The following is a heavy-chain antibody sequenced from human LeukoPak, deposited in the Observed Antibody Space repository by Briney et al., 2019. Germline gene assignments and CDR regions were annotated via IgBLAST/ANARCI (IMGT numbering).Heavy chain of an antibody. CDR2: INGDGTIT. CDR1: GFTFNAFW. J-gene: IGHJ3*02. D-gene: IGHD3-10*01. V-gene: IGHV3-74*01. Sequence: GGSLRFSCAASGFTFNAFWMHWVRQAPLKGLVWVSRINGDGTITNYADSVKGRFTISRDNAKNSLYLQMNSLRDEDTAVYYCARDGTYYYGSGSYNGAFDIWGQGTMVTVSS. CDR3: ARDGTYYYGSGSYNGAFDI.